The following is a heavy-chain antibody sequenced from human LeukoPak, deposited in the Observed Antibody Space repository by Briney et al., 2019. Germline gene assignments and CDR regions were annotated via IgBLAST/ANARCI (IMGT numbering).Heavy chain of an antibody. J-gene: IGHJ4*02. CDR2: INHSGST. D-gene: IGHD6-13*01. CDR3: AGLSYRSSWYYFDY. Sequence: SETLSLTFAVYGGSFSGYYWSWIRQPPGKGPEWIGEINHSGSTNYNPCLKSRATISVDTSTHQFSLKLSSVTAAETVVYYCAGLSYRSSWYYFDYWGQGNLVTVSS. CDR1: GGSFSGYY. V-gene: IGHV4-34*01.